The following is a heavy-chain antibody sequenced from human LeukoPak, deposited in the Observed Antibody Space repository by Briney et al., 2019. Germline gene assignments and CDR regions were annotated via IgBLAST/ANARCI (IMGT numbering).Heavy chain of an antibody. J-gene: IGHJ4*02. CDR3: AKDGEGTTTVTHFDY. CDR1: GFTFSSYA. V-gene: IGHV3-23*01. Sequence: PGGSLRLSCAASGFTFSSYAMSWVRQAPGKGLEWVSAVSDSGGSTYYADSVKGRFTISRDNSKNTLYLQMNSLRAEDTAVYYCAKDGEGTTTVTHFDYWGQGTLVTVSS. D-gene: IGHD4-17*01. CDR2: VSDSGGST.